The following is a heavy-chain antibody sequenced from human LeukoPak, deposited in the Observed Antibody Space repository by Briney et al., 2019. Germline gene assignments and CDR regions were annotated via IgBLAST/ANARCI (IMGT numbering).Heavy chain of an antibody. CDR3: ARGIDGYSYGYYGY. J-gene: IGHJ4*02. CDR1: GGSFSGYY. V-gene: IGHV4-34*01. CDR2: INHSGST. D-gene: IGHD5-18*01. Sequence: SETLSLTCAVYGGSFSGYYWSWIRQPPGKGLEWIGEINHSGSTNYNPSLKRRVTISVDTSKNQFSLKLSAVTAADTAVYYCARGIDGYSYGYYGYWGQGTLVTVSS.